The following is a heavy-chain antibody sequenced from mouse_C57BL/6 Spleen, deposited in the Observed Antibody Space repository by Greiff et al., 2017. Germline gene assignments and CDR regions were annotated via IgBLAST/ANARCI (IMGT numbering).Heavy chain of an antibody. D-gene: IGHD2-3*01. V-gene: IGHV1-61*01. CDR3: ARENGYYGFAY. J-gene: IGHJ3*01. CDR2: IYPSDSET. CDR1: GYTFTSYW. Sequence: QVQLQQSGAELVRPGSSVKLSCKASGYTFTSYWMDWVKQRPGQGLEWIGNIYPSDSETHYNQKFKDKATLTVDKSSSTAYMQLSSLTSEDSAVYYCARENGYYGFAYWGQGTLVTVSA.